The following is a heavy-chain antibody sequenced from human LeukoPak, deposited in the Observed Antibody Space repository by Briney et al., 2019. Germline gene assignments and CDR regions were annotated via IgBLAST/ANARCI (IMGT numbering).Heavy chain of an antibody. D-gene: IGHD3-22*01. CDR1: GGSISSGGYY. CDR2: XXYSGST. Sequence: PSETLSLTCTVSGGSISSGGYYWSWIRXXXXXGLEWIGXXXYSGSTYYNPSLKSRVTISVDTSKNQFSLKLSSVTAADTAVYYCARLRVPYYYDSSGYYVDYWGQGTLVTVSS. V-gene: IGHV4-31*03. J-gene: IGHJ4*02. CDR3: ARLRVPYYYDSSGYYVDY.